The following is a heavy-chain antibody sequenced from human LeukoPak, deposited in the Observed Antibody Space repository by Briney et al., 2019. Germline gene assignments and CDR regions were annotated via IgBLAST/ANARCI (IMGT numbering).Heavy chain of an antibody. D-gene: IGHD2-2*01. CDR3: AREVVVVPAATSYFDY. Sequence: SETLSLTCTVSGGSVSSGSYYWSWLRQPPGKGLEWIGYIYYSGSTNYNPSLKSRVTISVDTSKNQFSLKLSSVTAADTAVYYCAREVVVVPAATSYFDYWGQGTLVTVSS. CDR1: GGSVSSGSYY. CDR2: IYYSGST. J-gene: IGHJ4*02. V-gene: IGHV4-61*01.